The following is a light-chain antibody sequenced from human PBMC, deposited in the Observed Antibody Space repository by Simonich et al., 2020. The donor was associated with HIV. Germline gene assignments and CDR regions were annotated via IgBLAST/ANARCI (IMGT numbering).Light chain of an antibody. CDR1: QSVSSN. J-gene: IGKJ2*01. Sequence: EIVMTQSPATLSVSPGERATLSCRASQSVSSNLAWYQQKPGQAPRLLIYGASTRATGIPARFSGSGSGTEFTLTISSLQSEDFATYFCQQSYITPTFGQGTKLEIK. V-gene: IGKV3-15*01. CDR2: GAS. CDR3: QQSYITPT.